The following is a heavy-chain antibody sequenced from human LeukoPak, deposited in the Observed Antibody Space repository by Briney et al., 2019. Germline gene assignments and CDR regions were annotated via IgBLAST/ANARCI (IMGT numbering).Heavy chain of an antibody. CDR2: INQSGST. D-gene: IGHD3-10*01. Sequence: SETLSLTCAVYGGSFSGYYWSWIRQPPGKGLEWIGEINQSGSTNYNPSLKSRVTISVDTSKNQFSLKLSSVTAADTAVYYCARLVKGRITMVRGVPFVYWGQGTLVTVSS. CDR3: ARLVKGRITMVRGVPFVY. V-gene: IGHV4-34*01. CDR1: GGSFSGYY. J-gene: IGHJ4*02.